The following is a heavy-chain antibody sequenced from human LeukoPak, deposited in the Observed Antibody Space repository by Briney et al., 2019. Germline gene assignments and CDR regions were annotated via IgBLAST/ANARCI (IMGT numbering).Heavy chain of an antibody. D-gene: IGHD6-19*01. CDR2: IYYSGST. J-gene: IGHJ4*02. CDR1: GGSFSGYY. Sequence: PSETLSLTCAVYGGSFSGYYWSWIRQPPGKGLEWIGYIYYSGSTNYNPSLKSRVTISVDTSKNQFSLKLRSVTAADTAVYYCARHYSGWPFDYWGQGTLVTVSS. V-gene: IGHV4-59*08. CDR3: ARHYSGWPFDY.